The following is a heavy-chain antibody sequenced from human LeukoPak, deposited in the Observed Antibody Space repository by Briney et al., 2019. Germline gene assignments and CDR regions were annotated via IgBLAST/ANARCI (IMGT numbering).Heavy chain of an antibody. V-gene: IGHV3-30*02. CDR1: LFTFRSYG. J-gene: IGHJ4*02. CDR2: IRYDGSNK. Sequence: GWSLRLSCAASLFTFRSYGMLGVRPAPGKGLEWVAFIRYDGSNKYYADSVKGRFTISRDNSKNPLYLQMNSLRAEDTAVYYCHDDKSFDYWGQGTLVTVSS. D-gene: IGHD3-3*01. CDR3: HDDKSFDY.